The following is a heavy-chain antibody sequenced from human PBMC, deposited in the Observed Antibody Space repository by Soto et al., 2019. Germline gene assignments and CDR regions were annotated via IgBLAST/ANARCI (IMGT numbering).Heavy chain of an antibody. CDR1: GGSISSGGYY. CDR3: ARDLIYPGMYDY. Sequence: QVQLQESGPGLVKPSQTLSLTCTVSGGSISSGGYYWSWIRQHPGKGLEWIVYIYYSGSTYYNPSLKSRVTISVDTSKNQFSLKLSSVTAADTAVYYCARDLIYPGMYDYWGQGTLVTVSS. D-gene: IGHD3-16*02. CDR2: IYYSGST. J-gene: IGHJ4*02. V-gene: IGHV4-31*03.